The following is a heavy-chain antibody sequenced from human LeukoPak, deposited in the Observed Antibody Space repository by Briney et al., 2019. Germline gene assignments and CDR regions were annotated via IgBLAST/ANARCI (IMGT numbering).Heavy chain of an antibody. Sequence: PGGSLRLSCAASGFTFDDYAMHWVRQAPGKGLEWVSLISWDGGSTYYADSVKGRFTISRDNSKNSLYLQMNSLRAEDTALYYCAKVGRAVEFYYYYYMDVWGKGTTVTVSS. D-gene: IGHD3-10*01. CDR1: GFTFDDYA. J-gene: IGHJ6*03. CDR3: AKVGRAVEFYYYYYMDV. V-gene: IGHV3-43D*03. CDR2: ISWDGGST.